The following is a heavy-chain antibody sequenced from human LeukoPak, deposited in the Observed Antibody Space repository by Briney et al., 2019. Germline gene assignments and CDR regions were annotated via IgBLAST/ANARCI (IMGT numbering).Heavy chain of an antibody. CDR1: GGTFSSYA. J-gene: IGHJ6*03. V-gene: IGHV1-69*06. Sequence: GASVKVSCKASGGTFSSYAISWVRLAPGQGLEWMGGIIPIFGTANYAQKFQGRVTITADKSTSTAYMELSSLRSEDTAVYYCARPFHGIAAAGAYYYYMDVWGKGTTVTVSS. CDR3: ARPFHGIAAAGAYYYYMDV. CDR2: IIPIFGTA. D-gene: IGHD6-13*01.